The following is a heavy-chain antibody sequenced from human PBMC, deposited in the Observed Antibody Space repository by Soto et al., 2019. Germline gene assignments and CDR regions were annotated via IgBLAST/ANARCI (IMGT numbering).Heavy chain of an antibody. Sequence: PGGSLRLSCAASGFTFSSYAMHWVRQAPGKGLEWVAVISYDGSNKYYADSVKGRFTISRDNSKNTLYLQMNSLRAEDTAVYYCARESPGRLYGRRHYYYYGMDVWGQGTTVTVSS. D-gene: IGHD3-16*02. CDR2: ISYDGSNK. CDR3: ARESPGRLYGRRHYYYYGMDV. V-gene: IGHV3-30-3*01. J-gene: IGHJ6*02. CDR1: GFTFSSYA.